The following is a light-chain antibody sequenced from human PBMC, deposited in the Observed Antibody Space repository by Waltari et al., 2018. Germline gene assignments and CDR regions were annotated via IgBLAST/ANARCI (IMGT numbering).Light chain of an antibody. V-gene: IGLV2-11*01. CDR1: SSDVGGYNY. CDR2: DGS. J-gene: IGLJ3*02. Sequence: QSALTQPRSVSGSPGQSVTISCTGTSSDVGGYNYVSWYQQHPGKAPKLMIYDGSKRPSGVPVGFSGSKSGDTASLTISGLQAEDEAYYYCCSYAGSYRGVFGGGTKLTVL. CDR3: CSYAGSYRGV.